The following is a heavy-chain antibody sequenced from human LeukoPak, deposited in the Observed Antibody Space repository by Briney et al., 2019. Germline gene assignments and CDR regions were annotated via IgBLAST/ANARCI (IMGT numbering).Heavy chain of an antibody. V-gene: IGHV1-46*01. CDR3: ARHKEVGDYYYFDY. D-gene: IGHD2/OR15-2a*01. Sequence: ASVKVSCKASGYTFTSYYMHWVRQAPGQGLEWMGIINPSGGSTSYTQKFQGRVTMTRNTSTTTVYMELSSLRSQDTAVYYCARHKEVGDYYYFDYWGQGTLVTVSS. CDR1: GYTFTSYY. J-gene: IGHJ4*02. CDR2: INPSGGST.